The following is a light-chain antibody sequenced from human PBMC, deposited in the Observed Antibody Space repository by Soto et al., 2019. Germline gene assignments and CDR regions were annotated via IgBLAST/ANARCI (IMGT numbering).Light chain of an antibody. J-gene: IGKJ1*01. CDR1: RSINTY. V-gene: IGKV1-39*01. Sequence: DIQMTQSPSSLSASVGDRVTITCRASRSINTYVNWYRQRPGKAPELLIYSASSLHFGVPLRFSGSGAGTDFTFTINSLLPEDLAIYYCQQTYSTPRTFGQGTKVDIK. CDR3: QQTYSTPRT. CDR2: SAS.